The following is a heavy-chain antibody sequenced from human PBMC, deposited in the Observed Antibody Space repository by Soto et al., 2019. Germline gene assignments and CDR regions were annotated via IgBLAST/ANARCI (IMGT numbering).Heavy chain of an antibody. V-gene: IGHV3-30-3*01. CDR2: ISYDGSNK. Sequence: QVQLVESGGGVVQPGRSLRLSCAASGFTFSSYAMHWVRQAPGKGLEWVAVISYDGSNKYYAESVKGRFTISRDNSKNTLYLQMNSLRAEDTAVYYCASGGWSDAFDIWGQGTMVTVSS. CDR3: ASGGWSDAFDI. J-gene: IGHJ3*02. D-gene: IGHD1-26*01. CDR1: GFTFSSYA.